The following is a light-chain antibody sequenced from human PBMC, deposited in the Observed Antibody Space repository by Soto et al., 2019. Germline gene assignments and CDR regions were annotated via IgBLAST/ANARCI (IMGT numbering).Light chain of an antibody. Sequence: EIMRRQSPAKRLVSPGRRDTLACRASQSVTTRLAWYQHKPGRAPTLPMSGASNRASGVPVRFSGSGSGTDFTLTITKLEPEYFALYYCQQYGGSPITFGLGTRLEIK. CDR3: QQYGGSPIT. CDR2: GAS. V-gene: IGKV3-20*01. J-gene: IGKJ5*01. CDR1: QSVTTR.